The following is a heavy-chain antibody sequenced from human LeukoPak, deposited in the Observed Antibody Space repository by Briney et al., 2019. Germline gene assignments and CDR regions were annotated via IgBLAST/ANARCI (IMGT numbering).Heavy chain of an antibody. D-gene: IGHD6-19*01. CDR3: ARTPAVAPGRYYYYGMDV. J-gene: IGHJ6*02. Sequence: SETLSLTCTVSGGSISSYYWSWIRQPPGKGLEWIGYIYYGGSTNYNPSLKSRVTISVDTSKNQFSLKLSSVTAADTAVYYCARTPAVAPGRYYYYGMDVWGQGTTVTVSS. V-gene: IGHV4-59*08. CDR2: IYYGGST. CDR1: GGSISSYY.